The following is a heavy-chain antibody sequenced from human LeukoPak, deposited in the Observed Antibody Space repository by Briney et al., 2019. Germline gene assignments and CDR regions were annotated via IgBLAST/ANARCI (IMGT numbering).Heavy chain of an antibody. D-gene: IGHD2-15*01. CDR3: ARANCSGGSCYFSGAFDI. Sequence: PSGTLSLTCAVSGGSISSSNWWSWVRQPPGKGLEWIGEIYHSGSTNYNPSLKSRVTISVDKSKNQFSLKLSSVTAADTAVYYCARANCSGGSCYFSGAFDIWGQGTMVTVSS. J-gene: IGHJ3*02. V-gene: IGHV4-4*02. CDR1: GGSISSSNW. CDR2: IYHSGST.